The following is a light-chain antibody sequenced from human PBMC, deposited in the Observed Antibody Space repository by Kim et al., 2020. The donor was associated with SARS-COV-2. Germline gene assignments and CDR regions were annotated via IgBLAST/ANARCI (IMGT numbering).Light chain of an antibody. CDR2: QDS. Sequence: SYELTQPPSVSVSPGQTASITCSGDKLGDKYACWYQQKPGQSPVLVIYQDSKRPSGIPERFSGSNSGNTATLTISWTQAMDEADYYCQAWDSSTDVVFGGGTKLTVL. CDR3: QAWDSSTDVV. J-gene: IGLJ2*01. V-gene: IGLV3-1*01. CDR1: KLGDKY.